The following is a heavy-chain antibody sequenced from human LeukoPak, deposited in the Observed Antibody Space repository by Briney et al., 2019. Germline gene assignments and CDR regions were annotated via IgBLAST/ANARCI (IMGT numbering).Heavy chain of an antibody. CDR1: GGSISSSSYY. V-gene: IGHV4-39*07. D-gene: IGHD3-22*01. J-gene: IGHJ3*02. CDR2: ICYSGST. Sequence: ASETLSLTCTVSGGSISSSSYYWGWIRQPPGKGLEWIGSICYSGSTYYNPSLKSRVTIAVDTSKNQFSLKLNSVTAADTAVYYCARESYYDSSGYSHDAFDIWGQGTMVTVSS. CDR3: ARESYYDSSGYSHDAFDI.